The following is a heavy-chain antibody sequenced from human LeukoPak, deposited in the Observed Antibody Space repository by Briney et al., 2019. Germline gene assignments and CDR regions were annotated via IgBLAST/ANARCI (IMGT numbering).Heavy chain of an antibody. V-gene: IGHV3-23*01. D-gene: IGHD2-2*02. CDR2: ISSSGGST. Sequence: GGSLRLSCAASGFTFSSYGMSWVRQAPGKGLEWVSVISSSGGSTNYADSVKGRFTISRDNSKNTLYLQMNSLRAEDTAVYYCAKASRRHCGSTVCYTLDYWGQGTLVTVSS. CDR1: GFTFSSYG. J-gene: IGHJ4*02. CDR3: AKASRRHCGSTVCYTLDY.